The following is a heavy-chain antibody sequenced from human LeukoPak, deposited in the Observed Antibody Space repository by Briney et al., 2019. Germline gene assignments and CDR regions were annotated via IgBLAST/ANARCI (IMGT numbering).Heavy chain of an antibody. CDR2: ISAYNGNT. D-gene: IGHD6-19*01. CDR3: ARNSRGWYHFDP. Sequence: ASVKVSCKASGYTFTSHGISWVRQAPGQGLEWMGWISAYNGNTNYAQKLQGRVTMTTDTSTSTAYMELRSLRSDDTAVYYCARNSRGWYHFDPWAQGTLATVSS. CDR1: GYTFTSHG. V-gene: IGHV1-18*01. J-gene: IGHJ5*02.